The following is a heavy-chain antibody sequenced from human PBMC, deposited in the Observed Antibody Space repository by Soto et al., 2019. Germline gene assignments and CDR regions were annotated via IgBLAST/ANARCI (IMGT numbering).Heavy chain of an antibody. J-gene: IGHJ6*02. CDR3: ARDGRITMVRGVIIPPGMGV. CDR2: TIPIFGTA. V-gene: IGHV1-69*01. Sequence: QVQLVQSGAEVKKPGSSVKVSCKASGGTFSSYAISWVRQAPGQGLEWMGGTIPIFGTANYAQKFQSRVTITADESTNTAYMELSNLTSEDTAVYYCARDGRITMVRGVIIPPGMGVWGQGTTVTVSS. D-gene: IGHD3-10*01. CDR1: GGTFSSYA.